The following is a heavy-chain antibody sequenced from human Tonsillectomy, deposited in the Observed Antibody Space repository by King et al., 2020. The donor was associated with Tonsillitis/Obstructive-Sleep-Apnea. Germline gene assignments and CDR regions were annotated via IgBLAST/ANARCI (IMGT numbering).Heavy chain of an antibody. Sequence: VQLVESGGGLIQPGGSLRLSCAASGFSVSNDYVSWVRQAPGKGLEWVSVIYSGGSTYYADSVKGRFTISRDNSKNTVYLQMSSLRAEDTAVYYCASGYCSGGSCPHYYYMDVWGKGTTVTVS. V-gene: IGHV3-53*01. CDR1: GFSVSNDY. CDR2: IYSGGST. D-gene: IGHD2-15*01. J-gene: IGHJ6*03. CDR3: ASGYCSGGSCPHYYYMDV.